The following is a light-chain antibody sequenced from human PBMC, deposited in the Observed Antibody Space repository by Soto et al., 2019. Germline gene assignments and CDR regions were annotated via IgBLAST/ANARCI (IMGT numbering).Light chain of an antibody. V-gene: IGLV2-14*03. CDR3: SSYTSGSTLHV. CDR1: SSDVGGYNY. J-gene: IGLJ1*01. CDR2: DVT. Sequence: QSALTQPASVSGSPGQSITISCTGTSSDVGGYNYVSWYQHHPGKAPKLMIYDVTNRPSGVSNRFSGSKSGNTASLTISGLQAEDEADYYCSSYTSGSTLHVFGTGTKLTVL.